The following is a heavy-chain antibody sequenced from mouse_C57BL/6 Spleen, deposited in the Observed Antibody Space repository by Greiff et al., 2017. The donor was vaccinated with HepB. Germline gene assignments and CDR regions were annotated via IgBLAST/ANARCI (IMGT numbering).Heavy chain of an antibody. CDR3: AKNYEGGQGAMDY. J-gene: IGHJ4*01. D-gene: IGHD2-12*01. CDR2: IWRGGST. CDR1: GFSLTSYG. Sequence: VKLQESGPGLVQPSQSLSITCTVSGFSLTSYGVHWVRQSPGKGLEWLGVIWRGGSTDYNAAFMSRLSITKDNSKSQVFFKMNSLQADDTAIYYCAKNYEGGQGAMDYWGQGTSVTVSS. V-gene: IGHV2-5*01.